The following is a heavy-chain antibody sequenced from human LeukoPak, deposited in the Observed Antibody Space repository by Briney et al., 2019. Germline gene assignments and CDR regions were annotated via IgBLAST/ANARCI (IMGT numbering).Heavy chain of an antibody. Sequence: LGESLKISCKGSGYSFTNYWIDWVRQMPGKGLEWMGIIYPGDSDTRYSPSFQGQVTISADKSISTAYLQWSSLRASDTAIYYCARQSADSSSWNFDAFDIWGQGTMVTVSS. CDR3: ARQSADSSSWNFDAFDI. D-gene: IGHD6-13*01. J-gene: IGHJ3*02. V-gene: IGHV5-51*01. CDR2: IYPGDSDT. CDR1: GYSFTNYW.